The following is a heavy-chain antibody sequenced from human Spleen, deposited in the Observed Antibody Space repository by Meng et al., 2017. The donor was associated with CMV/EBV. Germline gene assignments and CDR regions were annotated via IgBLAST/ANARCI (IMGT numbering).Heavy chain of an antibody. D-gene: IGHD2-15*01. CDR1: GFTFSNYW. CDR3: AKDLATHAYYYYGMDV. J-gene: IGHJ6*02. CDR2: IYSGGSST. V-gene: IGHV3-23*03. Sequence: GESLKISCAASGFTFSNYWMTWVRQAPGKGLEWVSVIYSGGSSTYHADSVKGRFTISRDNSKNTLYLQMNSLRAEDTAVYYCAKDLATHAYYYYGMDVWGQGTTVTVSS.